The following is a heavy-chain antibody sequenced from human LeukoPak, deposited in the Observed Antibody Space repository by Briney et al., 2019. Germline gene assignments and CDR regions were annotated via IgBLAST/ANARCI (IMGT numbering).Heavy chain of an antibody. D-gene: IGHD5-24*01. CDR1: GGSFSGYY. Sequence: PSETLSLTCAVYGGSFSGYYWSWIRQPPGKGLEWIGEINHSGSTNYNPSLKSRVTISVDTSKNQFSLKLSSVTAADTAVYYCAREPVTASRDGYNHWFDPWGQGTLVTVSS. V-gene: IGHV4-34*01. J-gene: IGHJ5*02. CDR2: INHSGST. CDR3: AREPVTASRDGYNHWFDP.